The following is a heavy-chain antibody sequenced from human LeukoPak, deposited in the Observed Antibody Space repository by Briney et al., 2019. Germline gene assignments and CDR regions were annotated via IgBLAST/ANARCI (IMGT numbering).Heavy chain of an antibody. Sequence: ASVKVSCKVSGYTLTELSLHWVRQAPGKGLEWMGGFDPEDGEATYAQNFQDRVLMTEDTSSDTAYMELNSLRSEDTAVYYCATETPPYCTGHCYRLFNYWGQGTLVTVSS. J-gene: IGHJ4*02. CDR2: FDPEDGEA. D-gene: IGHD2-21*01. V-gene: IGHV1-24*01. CDR1: GYTLTELS. CDR3: ATETPPYCTGHCYRLFNY.